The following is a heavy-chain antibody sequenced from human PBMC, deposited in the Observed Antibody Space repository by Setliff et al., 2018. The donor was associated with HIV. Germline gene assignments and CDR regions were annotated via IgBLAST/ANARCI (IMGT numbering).Heavy chain of an antibody. CDR2: IIHSGST. J-gene: IGHJ4*02. CDR3: ARRRGWSEDY. CDR1: GGSISSHY. V-gene: IGHV4-34*12. Sequence: SETLSLTCTVSGGSISSHYWSWIRQPPGKGLEWIGEIIHSGSTNYNPSLKSRVTISVDTSKNQFSLKLSTVTAADTAVYYCARRRGWSEDYWGQETLVTVSS. D-gene: IGHD6-19*01.